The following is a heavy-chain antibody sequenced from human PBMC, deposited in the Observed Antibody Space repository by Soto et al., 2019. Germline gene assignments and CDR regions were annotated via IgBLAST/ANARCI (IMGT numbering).Heavy chain of an antibody. D-gene: IGHD1-26*01. CDR1: GGSFSDHY. J-gene: IGHJ5*02. Sequence: QVQLQPWGAGLLKPSETLSLTCAVYGGSFSDHYWIWIRQPPGKGLEWLGEIHLSGRTNYNPSLMSRFTISLATSKPQFSVKLISVTAAVSAVYACTRRPTRGASAWFEPCGQGALVSVSS. CDR2: IHLSGRT. CDR3: TRRPTRGASAWFEP. V-gene: IGHV4-34*01.